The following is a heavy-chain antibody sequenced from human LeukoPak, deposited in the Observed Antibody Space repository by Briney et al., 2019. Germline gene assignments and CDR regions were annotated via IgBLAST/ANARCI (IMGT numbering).Heavy chain of an antibody. D-gene: IGHD3-3*01. V-gene: IGHV3-33*01. CDR1: GFTFSSYG. CDR3: ARDYIAYDPLDY. Sequence: GRSLRLSCAASGFTFSSYGMHWVRQAPGKGLEWVAVIWYDGSNKYYADSVKGRFTISRDNSKNTLYLQMNSLRAEDTAVYWCARDYIAYDPLDYWGQGTLVTVSS. CDR2: IWYDGSNK. J-gene: IGHJ4*02.